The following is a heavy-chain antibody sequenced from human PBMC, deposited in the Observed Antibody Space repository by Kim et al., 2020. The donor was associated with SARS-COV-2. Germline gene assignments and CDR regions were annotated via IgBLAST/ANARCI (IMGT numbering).Heavy chain of an antibody. CDR3: ARPPYGSGSYHWFDP. Sequence: DTAQGRFTISRHNSKNTLYLQMNSLRAEDTAVYYCARPPYGSGSYHWFDPWGQGTLVTVSS. D-gene: IGHD3-10*01. V-gene: IGHV3-23*01. J-gene: IGHJ5*02.